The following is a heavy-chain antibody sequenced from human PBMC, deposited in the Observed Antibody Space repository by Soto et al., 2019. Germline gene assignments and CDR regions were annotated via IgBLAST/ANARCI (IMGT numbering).Heavy chain of an antibody. CDR3: ARGDSSGRYFDY. D-gene: IGHD5-18*01. V-gene: IGHV3-23*01. J-gene: IGHJ4*02. Sequence: PGGSLRLSCAASGFTFSSYAMSWVRQAPGKGLEWVSAISGSGGSTYYADSVKGRFTISRDNSKNTLYLQMNSLRAEDTAVYYCARGDSSGRYFDYWGQGTLVTVSS. CDR2: ISGSGGST. CDR1: GFTFSSYA.